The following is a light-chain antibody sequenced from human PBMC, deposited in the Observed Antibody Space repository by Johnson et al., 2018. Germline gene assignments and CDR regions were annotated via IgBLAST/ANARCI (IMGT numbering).Light chain of an antibody. Sequence: QSVLTQPPSVSAAPGQKVTISCSGSSSNIGNNYVSWYQQLPGTAPKLLIYENNKRPSGIPDRFSGSKSGTSATLGITGLPTGDEADYYCGTWDSSLSAGNVFGTGTKGTAL. V-gene: IGLV1-51*02. J-gene: IGLJ1*01. CDR3: GTWDSSLSAGNV. CDR2: ENN. CDR1: SSNIGNNY.